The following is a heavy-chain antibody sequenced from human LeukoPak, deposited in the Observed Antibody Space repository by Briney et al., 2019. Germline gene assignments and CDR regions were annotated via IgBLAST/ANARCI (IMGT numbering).Heavy chain of an antibody. CDR2: IIPILGTA. Sequence: SVKVSCKASGGTFSSYAISWVRQAPGQGLEWMGRIIPILGTANYAQKFQGRVTITADESTSTAYMELSSLRSEDTAVYYCARVVSGRYYFDYWGQGTLVTVSS. D-gene: IGHD3-3*01. CDR1: GGTFSSYA. CDR3: ARVVSGRYYFDY. J-gene: IGHJ4*02. V-gene: IGHV1-69*11.